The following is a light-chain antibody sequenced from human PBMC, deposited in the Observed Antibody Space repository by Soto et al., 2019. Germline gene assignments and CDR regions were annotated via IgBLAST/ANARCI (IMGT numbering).Light chain of an antibody. CDR2: KAS. CDR1: QTISSW. V-gene: IGKV1-5*03. Sequence: DIQMTQSPSTLSGSVGDRVTITCRASQTISSWLAWYQQKPGKAPKLLIYKASTLKSGVPSRFSGSGSGTEFTLTITYLQPEDFATYYCQQGYSIHALTFGGGTKVELK. J-gene: IGKJ4*01. CDR3: QQGYSIHALT.